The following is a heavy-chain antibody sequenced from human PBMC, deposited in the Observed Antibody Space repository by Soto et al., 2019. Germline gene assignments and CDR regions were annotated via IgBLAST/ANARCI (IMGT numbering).Heavy chain of an antibody. CDR3: AKDKDGRPGYGMDV. J-gene: IGHJ6*02. V-gene: IGHV3-9*01. Sequence: EVQLVESGGGLVQPGRSLRLSCAASGFTFDDYAMHWVRQAPGKGLEWVSGISWNSGSIGYADSVKGRFTISRDNAKNSLYLKMNSLRAEDTALYYCAKDKDGRPGYGMDVWGQGTTVTVSS. CDR1: GFTFDDYA. CDR2: ISWNSGSI. D-gene: IGHD2-8*01.